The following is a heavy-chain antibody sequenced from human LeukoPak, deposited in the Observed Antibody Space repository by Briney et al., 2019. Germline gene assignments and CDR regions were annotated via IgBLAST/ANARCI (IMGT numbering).Heavy chain of an antibody. CDR2: IKQDGSEE. CDR3: ARNYYYRFDY. CDR1: GFTFTNYW. V-gene: IGHV3-7*01. Sequence: GGSLRLSCAASGFTFTNYWMTWVRQAPGKGLEWVANIKQDGSEENYVDSLRGRFTISRDNAKDSLYLQMNSLRAEDTAVYFCARNYYYRFDYWGQGTLVAVSS. J-gene: IGHJ4*02. D-gene: IGHD3-10*01.